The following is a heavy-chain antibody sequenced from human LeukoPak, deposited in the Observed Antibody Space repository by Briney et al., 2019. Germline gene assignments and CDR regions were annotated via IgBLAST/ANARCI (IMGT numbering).Heavy chain of an antibody. D-gene: IGHD1-26*01. J-gene: IGHJ4*02. CDR1: GFTFSSYA. V-gene: IGHV3-48*04. CDR2: ISSSGSTI. Sequence: GGSLRLSCAASGFTFSSYAMSWVRQAPGKGLEWVSYISSSGSTIYYADSVKGRFTISRDNAKNSLYLQMNSLRAEDTAVYYCARRRDSGSLQHFDYWGQGTLVTVSS. CDR3: ARRRDSGSLQHFDY.